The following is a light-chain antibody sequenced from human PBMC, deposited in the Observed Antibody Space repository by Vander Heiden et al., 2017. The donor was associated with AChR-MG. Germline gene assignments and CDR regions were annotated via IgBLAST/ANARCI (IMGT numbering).Light chain of an antibody. CDR2: NDY. Sequence: QSVLTQPPSASGTPGQRVTISCSGTSSNIGSHTVSWYQQRPGTAPKLLIFNDYQRSSGVPDRFSGSKSGTSASLAISGLQSEDEADYYCGAWNDSPYGPVFGGGTRLSVL. CDR3: GAWNDSPYGPV. V-gene: IGLV1-44*01. J-gene: IGLJ3*02. CDR1: SSNIGSHT.